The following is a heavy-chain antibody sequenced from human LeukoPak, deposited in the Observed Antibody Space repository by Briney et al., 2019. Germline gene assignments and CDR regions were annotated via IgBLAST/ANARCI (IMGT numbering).Heavy chain of an antibody. D-gene: IGHD3-22*01. Sequence: GGSLRLSCAASGFSFDDYGLTWVRQAPGKGLEWVSGINWNGDSKDYADSVKGRFTISRDNAKNSLYLQMNSLRAEDTALYYCARDLRVVITGSFDSWGQGTLVTVSS. CDR2: INWNGDSK. J-gene: IGHJ4*02. CDR3: ARDLRVVITGSFDS. CDR1: GFSFDDYG. V-gene: IGHV3-20*04.